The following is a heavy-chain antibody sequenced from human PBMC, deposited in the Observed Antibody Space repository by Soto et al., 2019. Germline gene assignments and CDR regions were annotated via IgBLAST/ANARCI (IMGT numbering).Heavy chain of an antibody. CDR3: ARGVQPPSDP. CDR1: GYSFTNYG. CDR2: ISACNGNT. J-gene: IGHJ5*02. Sequence: ASVKVSCKASGYSFTNYGISWVRQAPGQGLEWMGWISACNGNTDYAQKLQGRVTMTRDTSASTAYMELSSLRSDDTAVYYCARGVQPPSDPWGQGTLVTVSS. D-gene: IGHD2-2*01. V-gene: IGHV1-18*01.